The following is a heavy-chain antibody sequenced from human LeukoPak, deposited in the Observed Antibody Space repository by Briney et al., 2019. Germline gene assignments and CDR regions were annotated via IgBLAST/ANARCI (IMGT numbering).Heavy chain of an antibody. CDR1: GGSLSGYY. J-gene: IGHJ6*03. CDR2: IDHSGST. V-gene: IGHV4-34*01. CDR3: ARGSRLTKPYYYYYYMDV. Sequence: SETLSLTCAVYGGSLSGYYWSWIRPPPGKGREWIGEIDHSGSTNYNPSLKSRVTISVDTSKNQFSLKLSSVTAADTAVYYCARGSRLTKPYYYYYYMDVWGKGTTVTVSS. D-gene: IGHD2-8*01.